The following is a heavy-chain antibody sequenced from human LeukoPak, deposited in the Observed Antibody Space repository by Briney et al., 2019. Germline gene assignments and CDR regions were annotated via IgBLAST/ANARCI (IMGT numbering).Heavy chain of an antibody. Sequence: GGSLRLSCAASGFTFSSYNMNWVRQAPGKGLEWVSSITSSSDYIYYADSLKGRFTISRDNSKNTLYLQMNSLRAEDTAVYYCAKGQATPQLVFDYWGQGTLVTVSS. D-gene: IGHD1-26*01. V-gene: IGHV3-21*01. CDR1: GFTFSSYN. J-gene: IGHJ4*02. CDR2: ITSSSDYI. CDR3: AKGQATPQLVFDY.